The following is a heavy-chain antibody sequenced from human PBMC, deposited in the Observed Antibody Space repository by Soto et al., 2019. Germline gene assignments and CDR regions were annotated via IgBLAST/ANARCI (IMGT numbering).Heavy chain of an antibody. J-gene: IGHJ4*02. CDR2: ISAYNGNT. D-gene: IGHD3-22*01. Sequence: QVQLVQSGAEVKKPGASVKVSCKASGYTFTSYGISWVRQAPGQGLEWMGWISAYNGNTNYAQKLQGRVTMTTDTPTSTAYMELRSLRSDDTAVYYCARDSYYYDSSGYYEPDYWGQGTLVTVSS. CDR1: GYTFTSYG. CDR3: ARDSYYYDSSGYYEPDY. V-gene: IGHV1-18*01.